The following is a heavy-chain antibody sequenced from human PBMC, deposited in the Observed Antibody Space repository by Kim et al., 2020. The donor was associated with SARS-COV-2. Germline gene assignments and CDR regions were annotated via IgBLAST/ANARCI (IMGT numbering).Heavy chain of an antibody. Sequence: PWKGLEWIGEINHSGSTNYNPSLKSRVTISVDTSKNQFSLKLSSVTAADTAVYYCARGTRQWLSRHYYYYMDVWGKGTTVTVSS. CDR3: ARGTRQWLSRHYYYYMDV. V-gene: IGHV4-34*01. J-gene: IGHJ6*03. CDR2: INHSGST. D-gene: IGHD6-19*01.